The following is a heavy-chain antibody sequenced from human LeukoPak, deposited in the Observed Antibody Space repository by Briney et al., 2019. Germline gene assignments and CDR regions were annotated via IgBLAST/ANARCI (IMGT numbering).Heavy chain of an antibody. V-gene: IGHV1-18*01. CDR1: GYTFTSYG. D-gene: IGHD3-10*01. J-gene: IGHJ4*02. Sequence: GASVKVSCKASGYTFTSYGISWVRQAPGQGLEWMGWISAYNGNTNYAQKLQGRVTMTTDTSTSTAYMELRSLRPDDTAVYYCARTYLYFYYGSGSYDYWGQGTLVTVSS. CDR3: ARTYLYFYYGSGSYDY. CDR2: ISAYNGNT.